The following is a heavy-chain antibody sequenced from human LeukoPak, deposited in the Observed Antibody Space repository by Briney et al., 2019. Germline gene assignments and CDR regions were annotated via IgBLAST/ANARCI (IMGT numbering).Heavy chain of an antibody. CDR3: ARGLYGSDSY. Sequence: SGTLSLTCAVSGGSISSDNWWIWVGQPPGKGLEWIGEIYHSGRANYNPSLKSRVNMSVDKSKNEYSLSLSSVTAADTAVYPCARGLYGSDSYWGQGNLVTVSS. D-gene: IGHD6-19*01. CDR1: GGSISSDNW. V-gene: IGHV4-4*02. CDR2: IYHSGRA. J-gene: IGHJ4*02.